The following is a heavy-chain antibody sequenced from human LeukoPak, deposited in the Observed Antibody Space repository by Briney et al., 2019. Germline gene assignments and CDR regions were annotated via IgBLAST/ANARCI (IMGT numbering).Heavy chain of an antibody. CDR2: INHSGST. D-gene: IGHD3-16*02. V-gene: IGHV4-34*01. CDR1: GGSFSGYY. J-gene: IGHJ1*01. CDR3: ARPHVWGSYRPYFQH. Sequence: SETLSLTCAVYGGSFSGYYWSWIRQPPGKGLEWIGEINHSGSTNYNPSLKSRVTISVDTSKNQFSLKLSSVTAADTAVYYCARPHVWGSYRPYFQHWGQGTLVTVSS.